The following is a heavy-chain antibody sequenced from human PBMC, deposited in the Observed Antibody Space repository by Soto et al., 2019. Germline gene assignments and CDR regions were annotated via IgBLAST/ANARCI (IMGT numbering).Heavy chain of an antibody. CDR1: GGTFSSYA. CDR3: ARATLARVVTDTPYYFDY. V-gene: IGHV1-69*01. D-gene: IGHD2-21*02. J-gene: IGHJ4*02. Sequence: QVQLVQSGAEVKKPGSSVKVSCKASGGTFSSYAISWVRQAPGQGLEWMGGIIPIFGTANYAQKFQGRVKITADESTSTAYMELSSLRSEDTAVYYCARATLARVVTDTPYYFDYWGQGTMVTVSS. CDR2: IIPIFGTA.